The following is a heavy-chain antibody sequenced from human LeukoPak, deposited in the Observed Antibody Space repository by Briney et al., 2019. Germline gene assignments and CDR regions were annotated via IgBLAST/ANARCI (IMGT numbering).Heavy chain of an antibody. V-gene: IGHV3-11*04. CDR3: ARDREGYGSGSFDY. CDR1: GFTFSDYY. D-gene: IGHD3-10*01. J-gene: IGHJ4*02. Sequence: GGSLRLSCAASGFTFSDYYMSWIRQTPGKGLEWVSYISSSGSGIYYADSVKGRFTISRDNAKNLLYLQMNSLRAEDTAVYYCARDREGYGSGSFDYWGQGTLVTVSS. CDR2: ISSSGSGI.